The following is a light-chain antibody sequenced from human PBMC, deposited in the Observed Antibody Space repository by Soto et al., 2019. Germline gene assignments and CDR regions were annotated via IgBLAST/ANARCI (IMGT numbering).Light chain of an antibody. CDR2: DAY. Sequence: EVVLTQSPVTLSLSPGEIATLSCRASQSFRGLLAWYQQKPSQAPRLLIYDAYNRATGIPPRFSGSGSGTDFTLTISSLEPEDSAVYYCQQRHMWPITFGQGTRLENK. V-gene: IGKV3-11*01. CDR3: QQRHMWPIT. J-gene: IGKJ5*01. CDR1: QSFRGL.